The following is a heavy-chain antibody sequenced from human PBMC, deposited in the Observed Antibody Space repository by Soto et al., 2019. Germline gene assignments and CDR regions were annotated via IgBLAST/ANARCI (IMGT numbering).Heavy chain of an antibody. CDR3: ARNAASKNFDSRSYYPHFDP. CDR1: GDALHTDYY. D-gene: IGHD1-26*01. J-gene: IGHJ5*02. CDR2: IYYTGGT. Sequence: PSDTLSLTCPGSGDALHTDYYWSLIRPPPVKGLEWIGHIYYTGGTFENPSLKSRLTMSIDTSKNQFSLKLSSVTAADTAVYYCARNAASKNFDSRSYYPHFDPWGQGNQVTVSA. V-gene: IGHV4-30-4*02.